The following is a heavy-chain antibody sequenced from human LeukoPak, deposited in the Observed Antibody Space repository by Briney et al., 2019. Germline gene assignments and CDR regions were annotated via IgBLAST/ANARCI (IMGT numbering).Heavy chain of an antibody. CDR3: ARDREYYYESSGYHYPGSY. CDR2: IKQDGSEK. Sequence: GGSLRLSCAASGFTFSSYWMSWVRQAPGKGLEWVANIKQDGSEKYYVDSVKGRFTISRDNAKNSLYLQMNSLRAEDTAVYYCARDREYYYESSGYHYPGSYWGQGTLVTVSS. D-gene: IGHD3-22*01. J-gene: IGHJ4*02. V-gene: IGHV3-7*01. CDR1: GFTFSSYW.